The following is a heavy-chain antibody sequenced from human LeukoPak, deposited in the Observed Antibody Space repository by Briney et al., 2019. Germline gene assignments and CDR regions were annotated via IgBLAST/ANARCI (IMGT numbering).Heavy chain of an antibody. Sequence: SQTLSLTCAISGDSVSSNSAAWNWIRQSPSRGLEWLGRTYYKSKWYNDYAVSVKSRITINPDTSKNQFSLQLNSVTPEDTAVYYCAREQLWNYYYYYGMDVWGQGTTVTVSS. CDR2: TYYKSKWYN. V-gene: IGHV6-1*01. D-gene: IGHD5-18*01. CDR3: AREQLWNYYYYYGMDV. J-gene: IGHJ6*02. CDR1: GDSVSSNSAA.